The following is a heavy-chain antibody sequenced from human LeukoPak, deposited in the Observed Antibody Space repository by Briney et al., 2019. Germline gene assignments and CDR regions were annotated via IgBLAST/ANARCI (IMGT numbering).Heavy chain of an antibody. CDR1: GFTFSSYE. V-gene: IGHV3-48*03. CDR3: ARGAWEMATITGLDF. D-gene: IGHD5-24*01. CDR2: ISSSGSTI. Sequence: GGSLRLSCAASGFTFSSYEMNWVRQAPGKGLEWVSYISSSGSTIYYADSVKGRFTISRDNSKNTLYLQMNSLRADDTAVYYCARGAWEMATITGLDFWGQGTLVTVSS. J-gene: IGHJ4*02.